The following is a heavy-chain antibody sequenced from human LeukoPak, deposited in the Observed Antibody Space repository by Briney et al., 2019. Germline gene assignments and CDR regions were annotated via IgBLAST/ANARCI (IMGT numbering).Heavy chain of an antibody. CDR1: GGSFSGYY. J-gene: IGHJ4*02. V-gene: IGHV4-34*01. CDR3: ARGNLRYSYGTYYFDY. D-gene: IGHD5-18*01. Sequence: TSETLSLTCAVYGGSFSGYYWSWIRQPPGKGLEWIGEINHSGSTNHNPSLKSRVTISVDTSKNQFSLKLSSVTAADTAVYYCARGNLRYSYGTYYFDYWGQGTLVTVSS. CDR2: INHSGST.